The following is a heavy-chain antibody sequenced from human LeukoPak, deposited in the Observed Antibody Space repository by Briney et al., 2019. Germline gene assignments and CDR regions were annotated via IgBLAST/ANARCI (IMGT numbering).Heavy chain of an antibody. Sequence: GGSLTLSCAASGFTFDDYGMSWVRQAPGKGLEWVSDLNWNGGSTGYADSVKGRFTISRDNAKKSLYLQMNSLRAEDTALYYCARGTMGSGSYYYYGMDVWGQGTTVTVSS. CDR1: GFTFDDYG. CDR3: ARGTMGSGSYYYYGMDV. D-gene: IGHD3-10*01. V-gene: IGHV3-20*04. J-gene: IGHJ6*02. CDR2: LNWNGGST.